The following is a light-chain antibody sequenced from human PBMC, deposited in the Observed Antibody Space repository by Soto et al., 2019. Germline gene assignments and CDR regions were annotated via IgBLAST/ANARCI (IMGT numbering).Light chain of an antibody. CDR3: QQYNSFWT. V-gene: IGKV1-5*01. Sequence: DFQMTQSPSTLSASVGDRVTITCRASQSISSWLAWYQQKPGKAPRLLIYDASYLERGVPSRFSGSGSGTEFTLTISDLQPDDLATYYCQQYNSFWTFGQGTKVDIK. J-gene: IGKJ1*01. CDR1: QSISSW. CDR2: DAS.